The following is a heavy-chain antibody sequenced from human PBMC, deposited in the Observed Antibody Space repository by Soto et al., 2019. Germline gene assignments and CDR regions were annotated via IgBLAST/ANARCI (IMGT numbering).Heavy chain of an antibody. J-gene: IGHJ6*02. CDR3: AREDIEVLRGAVDNDHFYGMDV. Sequence: QVQLVQSGAEVKKPGSSVKVSCKASGGTFTKYGISWVRQAPGQGLEWMGGIIPMSGTPNYAQKFQGRVAMTADESTSTGYMEVTRLTSEDTAVYYCAREDIEVLRGAVDNDHFYGMDVWCQGTTVTVSS. CDR1: GGTFTKYG. D-gene: IGHD1-1*01. V-gene: IGHV1-69*01. CDR2: IIPMSGTP.